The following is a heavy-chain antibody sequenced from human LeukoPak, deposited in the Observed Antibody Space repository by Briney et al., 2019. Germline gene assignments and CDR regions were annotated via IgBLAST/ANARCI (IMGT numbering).Heavy chain of an antibody. J-gene: IGHJ1*01. CDR1: GGSFSGYY. CDR2: INHSGST. Sequence: SETLSLTCAVYGGSFSGYYWSWIRQPPGKGLEWIGEINHSGSTNYNPSLKSRVTISVDTSKNQFSLKLSSVTAADTAVYYCARVSYDFWSGYYRPVEYFQHWDQGTLVTVSS. V-gene: IGHV4-34*01. CDR3: ARVSYDFWSGYYRPVEYFQH. D-gene: IGHD3-3*01.